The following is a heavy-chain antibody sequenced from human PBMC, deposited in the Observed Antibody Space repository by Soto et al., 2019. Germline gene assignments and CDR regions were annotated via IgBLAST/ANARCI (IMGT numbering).Heavy chain of an antibody. CDR2: ISPDTGDT. V-gene: IGHV1-18*01. J-gene: IGHJ4*02. CDR1: GYTFNRFG. Sequence: QVQLVQSGGEVKKPGASVKVACKASGYTFNRFGITWVRQAPGQGLEFMGWISPDTGDTIYAHRFHDRITVTTDTSTLTANMVLRRLRADDTAVYFCAIDMSEVGKHDSPTFHHWGLGTLVTVSS. D-gene: IGHD2-21*01. CDR3: AIDMSEVGKHDSPTFHH.